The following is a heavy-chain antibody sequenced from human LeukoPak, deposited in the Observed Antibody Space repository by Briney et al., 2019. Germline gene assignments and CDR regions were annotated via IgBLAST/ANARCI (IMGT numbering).Heavy chain of an antibody. V-gene: IGHV3-48*03. CDR3: AREISVAGAYYYYGMDV. J-gene: IGHJ6*04. CDR2: ISSSGSTM. Sequence: GGSLRLSCAASGFTFSSYEMNWVRQASGKGLEWVSYISSSGSTMYYADSVKGRFTISRDNAKKSLYLQMNSLRAEDTAVYYCAREISVAGAYYYYGMDVWGKGTTVTVSS. CDR1: GFTFSSYE. D-gene: IGHD6-19*01.